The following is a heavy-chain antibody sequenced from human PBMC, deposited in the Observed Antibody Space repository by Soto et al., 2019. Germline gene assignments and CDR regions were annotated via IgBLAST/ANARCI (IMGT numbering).Heavy chain of an antibody. Sequence: QVQLVESGGGVVQPGRSLRLSCAASGFTFSTYAMHWVRQAPGKGLEWVALTSYEGSKKYYTESVKGRFTISRDNSKNTLYLQMNSLRAEDTAVYYCAKVIDAADCSSTSCSNGFDMWGQGTMVTVSS. CDR2: TSYEGSKK. CDR3: AKVIDAADCSSTSCSNGFDM. D-gene: IGHD2-2*01. CDR1: GFTFSTYA. J-gene: IGHJ3*02. V-gene: IGHV3-30*18.